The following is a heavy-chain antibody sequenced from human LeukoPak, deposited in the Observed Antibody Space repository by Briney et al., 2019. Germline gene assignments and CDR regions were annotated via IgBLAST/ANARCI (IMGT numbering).Heavy chain of an antibody. J-gene: IGHJ4*02. CDR3: ARGTTVIQTLDY. V-gene: IGHV1-2*02. Sequence: ASVKVSCKASGYTFTGYYMHWVRQAPGQGLEWMGWINPNSSGTNYAQKFQGRVTMTRDTSISTAYMELSSLRSDDTAVYYCARGTTVIQTLDYWGQGTLVTVSS. D-gene: IGHD4-17*01. CDR1: GYTFTGYY. CDR2: INPNSSGT.